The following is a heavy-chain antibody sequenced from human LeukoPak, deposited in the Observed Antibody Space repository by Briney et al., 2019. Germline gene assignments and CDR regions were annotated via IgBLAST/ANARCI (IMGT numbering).Heavy chain of an antibody. CDR1: GFTLSDHY. CDR3: ARGDSSGYSNY. Sequence: GGSLRLSCAASGFTLSDHYMDWVRQAPGKGLEWVGRSRNKGNSYTTEYAASVTGRFTIARDDSENSLYLQMNSLKTEDTAVYYCARGDSSGYSNYWGQGTLVTVSS. D-gene: IGHD3-22*01. V-gene: IGHV3-72*01. CDR2: SRNKGNSYTT. J-gene: IGHJ4*02.